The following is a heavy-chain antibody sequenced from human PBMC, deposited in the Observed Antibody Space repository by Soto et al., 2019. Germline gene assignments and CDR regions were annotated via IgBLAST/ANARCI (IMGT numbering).Heavy chain of an antibody. CDR2: IYPGDSDT. D-gene: IGHD5-12*01. CDR3: ARRGPEWLRPNFDY. V-gene: IGHV5-51*01. CDR1: GDSFTNYW. J-gene: IGHJ4*02. Sequence: GESLKISCKGSGDSFTNYWIGWVRQMPGKGLEWMGIIYPGDSDTRYSPSFQGQVTMSADKSISTAYLQWSSLKASDTAMYYCARRGPEWLRPNFDYWGQGTLVTVSS.